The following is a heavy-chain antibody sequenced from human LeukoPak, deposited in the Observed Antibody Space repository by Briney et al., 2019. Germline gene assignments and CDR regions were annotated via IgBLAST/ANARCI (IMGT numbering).Heavy chain of an antibody. CDR1: GYTITSDF. Sequence: ASVKVSCKASGYTITSDFMHWVRQAPGHGLEWMGIINPTNGDATYTQKFQGRVTMTRDTSANTFYMELNGLTSEDTAVYYCAIGDGYTPIDYWGQGTLVTVSS. CDR2: INPTNGDA. D-gene: IGHD5-24*01. J-gene: IGHJ4*02. V-gene: IGHV1-46*01. CDR3: AIGDGYTPIDY.